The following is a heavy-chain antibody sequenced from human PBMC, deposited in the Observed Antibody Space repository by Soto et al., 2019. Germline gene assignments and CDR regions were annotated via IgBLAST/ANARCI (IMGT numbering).Heavy chain of an antibody. CDR2: IYYSGST. D-gene: IGHD6-13*01. J-gene: IGHJ6*02. Sequence: QVQLQESGPGLVKPSETLSLTCTVSGGSVSSGSYYWSWIRQPPGKGLEWIGYIYYSGSTNYNPSLKSRVTISVDTSKNQFSLKLSSVTAADTAVYYCASQLIAAAGTYYYYGMDVWGQGTTVTVSS. V-gene: IGHV4-61*01. CDR3: ASQLIAAAGTYYYYGMDV. CDR1: GGSVSSGSYY.